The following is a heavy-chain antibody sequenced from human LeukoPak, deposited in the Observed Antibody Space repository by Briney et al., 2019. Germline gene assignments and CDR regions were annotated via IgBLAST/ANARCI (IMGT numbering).Heavy chain of an antibody. J-gene: IGHJ4*02. V-gene: IGHV4-34*01. CDR3: ARRPRNSENYDGPSGPDY. D-gene: IGHD1-26*01. CDR2: INHTGDT. Sequence: SETLSLTCAVYIGSFSGHSWTWIRQSPGKGLEWIGEINHTGDTNYNPSLKNRVTISVDTSKNQFSLKMNSMTAADTAMYYCARRPRNSENYDGPSGPDYWGQGTLVTVSS. CDR1: IGSFSGHS.